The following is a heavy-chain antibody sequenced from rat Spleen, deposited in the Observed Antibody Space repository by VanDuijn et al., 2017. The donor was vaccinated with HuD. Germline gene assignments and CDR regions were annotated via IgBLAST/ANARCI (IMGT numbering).Heavy chain of an antibody. J-gene: IGHJ3*01. CDR2: ITNTGGST. V-gene: IGHV5-31*01. CDR1: GFTFNNYW. CDR3: TREGAY. Sequence: EVQLVESGGGLVQPGGSLKLSCVASGFTFNNYWMTWIRQAPGTGLAWVASITNTGGSTYYPDSVKGRFTIYRDNAKSTLYLQMNSLRSEDTATYYCTREGAYWGQGTLVTVSS.